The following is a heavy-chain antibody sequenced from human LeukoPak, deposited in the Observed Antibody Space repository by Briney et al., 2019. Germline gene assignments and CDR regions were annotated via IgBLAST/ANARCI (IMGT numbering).Heavy chain of an antibody. J-gene: IGHJ4*02. CDR2: ISYDGSNK. Sequence: GGSLRLSCAASGFTFSSYGMHWVRQAPGKGLEWVAVISYDGSNKYYADSVKGRFTISRDYSKNTLFLQMNSLRAEDTAVYYCAKGPLDYIHGTQYFDYWGRGTLVTVSP. D-gene: IGHD4-11*01. CDR3: AKGPLDYIHGTQYFDY. CDR1: GFTFSSYG. V-gene: IGHV3-30*18.